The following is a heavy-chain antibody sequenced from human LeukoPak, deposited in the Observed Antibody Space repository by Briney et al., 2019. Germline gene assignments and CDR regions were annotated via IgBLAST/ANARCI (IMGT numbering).Heavy chain of an antibody. D-gene: IGHD1-26*01. CDR1: GFTFDDYA. V-gene: IGHV3-9*01. Sequence: GGSLRLSCAASGFTFDDYAMHWVRQAPGKGLEWVSGISWNSGSIGYADSVKGRFTISRDNSKNTLYLQTNSLRAEDTAVYYCAKEWELPYYYYYYYMDVWGKGTTVTVSS. J-gene: IGHJ6*03. CDR2: ISWNSGSI. CDR3: AKEWELPYYYYYYYMDV.